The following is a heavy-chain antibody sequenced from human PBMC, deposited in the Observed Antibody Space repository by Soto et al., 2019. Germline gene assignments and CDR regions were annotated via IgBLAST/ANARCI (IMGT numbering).Heavy chain of an antibody. CDR1: GLTFSYYW. V-gene: IGHV3-74*01. J-gene: IGHJ4*02. CDR3: TKDTFGAEDY. Sequence: WGTLRFSCAASGLTFSYYWMHWDRQAPGKGLMCVSRINGDGIITNYADSVKGRFTISRDNAKNTLYLQMNSLRAEATAGYYCTKDTFGAEDYWGQGTLVTVS. D-gene: IGHD3-16*01. CDR2: INGDGIIT.